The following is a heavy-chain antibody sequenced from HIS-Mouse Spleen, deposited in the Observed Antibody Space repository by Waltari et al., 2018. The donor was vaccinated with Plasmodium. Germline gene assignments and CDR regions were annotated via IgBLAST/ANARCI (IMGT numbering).Heavy chain of an antibody. Sequence: QVQLQQWGAGLLKPSETLSLTCAVYGGSFSGYYWSWIRQPPGKGLGWIGEINHSGSTNYNPSLKRRVTISVDTSKNQFSLKLSSVTAADTAVYYCARLVVVASKDSYWGQGTLVTVSS. J-gene: IGHJ4*02. CDR2: INHSGST. D-gene: IGHD2-15*01. V-gene: IGHV4-34*01. CDR1: GGSFSGYY. CDR3: ARLVVVASKDSY.